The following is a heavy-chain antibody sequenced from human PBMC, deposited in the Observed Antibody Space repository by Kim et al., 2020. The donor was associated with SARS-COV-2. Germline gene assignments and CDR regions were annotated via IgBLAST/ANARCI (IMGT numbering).Heavy chain of an antibody. D-gene: IGHD6-19*01. CDR3: ARIEAVAGFIDY. J-gene: IGHJ4*02. Sequence: NYTPSLESRVTISVDPSKNHFSLKLRSVTTADTATYFCARIEAVAGFIDYWGQGTLVTVSS. V-gene: IGHV4-61*03.